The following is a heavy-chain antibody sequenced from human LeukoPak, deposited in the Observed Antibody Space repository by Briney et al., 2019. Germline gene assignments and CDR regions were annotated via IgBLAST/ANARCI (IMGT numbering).Heavy chain of an antibody. CDR1: GFTFSSYA. Sequence: QPGGSLRLSCAASGFTFSSYAMHWVRQAPGKGLEWVAVISYDGSNKYYADSVKGRFTISRDNSKNTLYLQMNSLRAEDTAVYYCARDRPSISGWYSALFDYWGEATLVTVSS. J-gene: IGHJ4*02. CDR3: ARDRPSISGWYSALFDY. V-gene: IGHV3-30*04. D-gene: IGHD6-19*01. CDR2: ISYDGSNK.